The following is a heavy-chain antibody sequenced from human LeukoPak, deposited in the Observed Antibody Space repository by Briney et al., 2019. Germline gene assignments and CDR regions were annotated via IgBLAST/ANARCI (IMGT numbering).Heavy chain of an antibody. Sequence: GGSLRLSCAASAFSLNAYNMNWVRQAPGKGLEWVSSISYTGTYIYYADSVKGRFTISRDNSKNTLYLQMNSLRAEDTAVYYCAKDRSYYGSGTSHWFDPWGQGTLVTVSS. CDR2: ISYTGTYI. J-gene: IGHJ5*02. CDR3: AKDRSYYGSGTSHWFDP. V-gene: IGHV3-21*04. CDR1: AFSLNAYN. D-gene: IGHD3-10*01.